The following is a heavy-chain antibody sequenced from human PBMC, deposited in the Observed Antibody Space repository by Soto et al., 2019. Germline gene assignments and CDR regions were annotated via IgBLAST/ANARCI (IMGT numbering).Heavy chain of an antibody. CDR2: IVPMLRIT. CDR3: ATEKYGAGRVCVFD. J-gene: IGHJ4*02. D-gene: IGHD3-10*01. CDR1: GGTSTIYT. Sequence: QVQLVQSGAEVKKPGSSLRVSCETSGGTSTIYTITWVRQARGQGLQWMGRIVPMLRITNYTPDFQGRLTMTADTSTGTAHMELSSLTSEDTAVYYGATEKYGAGRVCVFDWGQGTLVSVSS. V-gene: IGHV1-69*08.